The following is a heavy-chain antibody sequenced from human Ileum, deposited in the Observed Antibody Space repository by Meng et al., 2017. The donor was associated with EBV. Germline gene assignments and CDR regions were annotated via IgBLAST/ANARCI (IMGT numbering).Heavy chain of an antibody. CDR1: GESRTNNNW. J-gene: IGHJ4*02. CDR2: IYHSGST. D-gene: IGHD2-8*01. V-gene: IGHV4-4*02. CDR3: ARTGVGLAFDY. Sequence: QVQPQESGPGLVKVSGTLALTAGVSGESRTNNNWGTWVRQPPGKGLEWIGEIYHSGSTNYNPSLQSRATISVDMSKKQFSLKLRSVTAADTAVYYCARTGVGLAFDYWGLGTLVTVSS.